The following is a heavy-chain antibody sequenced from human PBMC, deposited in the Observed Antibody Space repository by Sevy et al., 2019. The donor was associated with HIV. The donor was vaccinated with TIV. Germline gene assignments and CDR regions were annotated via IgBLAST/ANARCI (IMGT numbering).Heavy chain of an antibody. CDR2: ISGSGGST. J-gene: IGHJ3*01. D-gene: IGHD2-15*01. CDR1: EITLSNYA. V-gene: IGHV3-23*01. Sequence: GESLKISCAASEITLSNYAMNWVRQAPGRGLEWVSAISGSGGSTYYADSVKGRFTISRDNSKNTLSLQMNSLRVEDTAVYYCAKDRAVLVGDAFDLWGQGTMVTVSS. CDR3: AKDRAVLVGDAFDL.